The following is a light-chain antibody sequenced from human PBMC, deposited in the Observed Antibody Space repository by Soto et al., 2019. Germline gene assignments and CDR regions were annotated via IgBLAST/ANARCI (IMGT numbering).Light chain of an antibody. V-gene: IGLV2-14*01. CDR3: SSYTSSSTLYVV. CDR2: DVS. CDR1: SSDVGGYNY. Sequence: QSALTQPASVSGSPGQSITISCTGTSSDVGGYNYVSWYQQRPGKAPKLMIYDVSNRPSGVSNRFSGSKSGNTASLTISGLQAEDEADYYCSSYTSSSTLYVVFGGGTKVTVL. J-gene: IGLJ2*01.